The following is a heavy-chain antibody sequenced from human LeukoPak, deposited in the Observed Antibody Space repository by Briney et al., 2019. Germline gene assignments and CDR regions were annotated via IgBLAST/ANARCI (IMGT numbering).Heavy chain of an antibody. CDR1: GGSISTYY. D-gene: IGHD5-24*01. Sequence: PSETLSLTCTVSGGSISTYYWSWIRQPPGKGLEWIGYVFYSGNTNYNPSLKSRVTISVDASKSQLSLKLSSVTAADTAVYYCARARDDYINNWFDPWGQGTLVTVSS. V-gene: IGHV4-59*01. J-gene: IGHJ5*02. CDR2: VFYSGNT. CDR3: ARARDDYINNWFDP.